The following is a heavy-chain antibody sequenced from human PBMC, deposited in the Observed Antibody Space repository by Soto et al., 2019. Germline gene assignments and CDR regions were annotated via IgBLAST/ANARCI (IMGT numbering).Heavy chain of an antibody. D-gene: IGHD3-22*01. CDR3: ARDFGSSGNYYYYYYGMDV. CDR1: GFTFSSYS. V-gene: IGHV3-21*01. J-gene: IGHJ6*02. CDR2: ISSSSSYI. Sequence: EVQLVESGGGLVKPGGSLRLSCAASGFTFSSYSMNWVRQAPGKGLEWVSSISSSSSYIYYADSVKGRFTISRDNAKNSLYLQMNSLRAEDTAVYYCARDFGSSGNYYYYYYGMDVWGQGTTVTVSS.